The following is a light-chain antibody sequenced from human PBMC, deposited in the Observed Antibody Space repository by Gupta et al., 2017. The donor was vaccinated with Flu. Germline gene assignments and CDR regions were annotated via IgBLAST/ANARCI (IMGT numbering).Light chain of an antibody. J-gene: IGLJ2*01. CDR2: QDT. V-gene: IGLV3-1*01. CDR3: QAWDSSTVV. CDR1: KLGDKY. Sequence: SFELTQPPSVSVSPGQTASITCSGDKLGDKYACWYQQKPGQSPVLVIYQDTKRPSGIPERFSASNSGSTATLTISGTQAMDEADYYCQAWDSSTVVFGGGTKLTVL.